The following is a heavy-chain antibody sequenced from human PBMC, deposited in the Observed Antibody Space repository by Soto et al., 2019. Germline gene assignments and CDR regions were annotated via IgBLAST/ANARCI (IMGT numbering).Heavy chain of an antibody. Sequence: VAVISYDGSNKYYADSVKGRFTISRDNSKNTLYLQMNSLRAEDTAVYYCAKDGGRGATNAFDIWGQGTMVTVSS. V-gene: IGHV3-30*18. J-gene: IGHJ3*02. CDR3: AKDGGRGATNAFDI. CDR2: ISYDGSNK. D-gene: IGHD1-26*01.